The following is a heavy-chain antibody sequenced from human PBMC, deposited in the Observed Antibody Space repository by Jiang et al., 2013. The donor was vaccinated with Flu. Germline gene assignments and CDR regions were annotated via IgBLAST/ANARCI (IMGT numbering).Heavy chain of an antibody. D-gene: IGHD2-21*02. V-gene: IGHV4-34*01. CDR1: GGSFSGYY. J-gene: IGHJ6*02. CDR2: INHSGST. CDR3: ARGGSEGATVVTAARYYYYGMDV. Sequence: ARLLKPSETLSLTCAVYGGSFSGYYWSWIRQPPGKGLEWIGEINHSGSTNYNPSLKSRVTISVDTSKNQFSLKLSSVTAADTAVYYCARGGSEGATVVTAARYYYYGMDVWGQGTTVTVSS.